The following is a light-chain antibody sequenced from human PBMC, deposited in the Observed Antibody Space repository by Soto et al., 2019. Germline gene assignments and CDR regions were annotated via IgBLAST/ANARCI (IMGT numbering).Light chain of an antibody. V-gene: IGLV4-69*02. CDR2: LNNDGSH. Sequence: QPVLTQSPSASASLGATVRLTCTLSSGHSSNAIAWHQQQPGKGPRYLMKLNNDGSHSKGDGISDRFSGSSSGAERCLTISSLQSEDEADYYCQTWGTGIRVFGGGTKLTVL. CDR1: SGHSSNA. CDR3: QTWGTGIRV. J-gene: IGLJ3*02.